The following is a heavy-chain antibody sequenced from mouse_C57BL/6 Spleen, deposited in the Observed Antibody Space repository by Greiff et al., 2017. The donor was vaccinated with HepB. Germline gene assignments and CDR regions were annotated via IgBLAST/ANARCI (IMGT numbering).Heavy chain of an antibody. CDR2: IHPNSGST. CDR1: GYTFTSYW. Sequence: VQLQQPGAELVKPGASVKLSCKASGYTFTSYWMHWVKQRPGQGLEWIGMIHPNSGSTNYNEKFKSKATLTVDKASSTAYMQLSSLTSEDSAVYYCARPSYYGSSLFDYWGQGTTLTVSS. J-gene: IGHJ2*01. CDR3: ARPSYYGSSLFDY. V-gene: IGHV1-64*01. D-gene: IGHD1-1*01.